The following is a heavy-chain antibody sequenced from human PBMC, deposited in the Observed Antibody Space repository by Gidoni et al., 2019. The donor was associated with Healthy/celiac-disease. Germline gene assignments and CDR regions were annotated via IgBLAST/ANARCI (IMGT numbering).Heavy chain of an antibody. Sequence: QVQLVQSGAEVTKPGSSVNVSCKASGGTFISYAISWVRQAPGQGLEWMGGIIPIFGTANDAQKFQGRGTITADETTSTAYMELSSLRSEDTDVYYCAREHIVATAYYGMDVWGQGTTVTVSS. J-gene: IGHJ6*02. CDR3: AREHIVATAYYGMDV. D-gene: IGHD5-12*01. V-gene: IGHV1-69*01. CDR1: GGTFISYA. CDR2: IIPIFGTA.